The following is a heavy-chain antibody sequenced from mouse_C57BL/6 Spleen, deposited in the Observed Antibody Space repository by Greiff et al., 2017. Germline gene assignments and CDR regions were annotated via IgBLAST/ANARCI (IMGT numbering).Heavy chain of an antibody. CDR1: GYSITSGYY. CDR2: ISYDGSN. CDR3: ARALDGYSYFDV. D-gene: IGHD2-3*01. V-gene: IGHV3-6*01. J-gene: IGHJ1*03. Sequence: ESGPGLVKPSQSLSLTCSVTGYSITSGYYWNWIRQFPGNKLEWMGYISYDGSNNYNPSLKNRISITRDTSKNQFFLKLNSVTTEDTATYYCARALDGYSYFDVWGTGTTVTVSS.